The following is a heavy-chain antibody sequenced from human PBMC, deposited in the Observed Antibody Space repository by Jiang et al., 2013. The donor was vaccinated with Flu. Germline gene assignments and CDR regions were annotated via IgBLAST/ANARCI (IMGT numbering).Heavy chain of an antibody. CDR1: GDRVSSNTAA. Sequence: SQTLSLTCAISGDRVSSNTAAWNWIRQSPSRGLEWLGRTYYRSKWFNDYADSVKSRIIINPDTSKNQFSLQLNSVTPEDTAVYYCVRDPPGIGSALDFWGQGTLVTVSS. V-gene: IGHV6-1*01. D-gene: IGHD1-26*01. CDR3: VRDPPGIGSALDF. J-gene: IGHJ3*01. CDR2: TYYRSKWFN.